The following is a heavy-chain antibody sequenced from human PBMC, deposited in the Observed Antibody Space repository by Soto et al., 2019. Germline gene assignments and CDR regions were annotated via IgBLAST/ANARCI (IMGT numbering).Heavy chain of an antibody. CDR3: ARDSTNTLHYYYYGMDV. CDR2: ISSGGSTI. CDR1: GFTFSDYY. Sequence: QVQLVESGGGLVKPGGSLRLSCAASGFTFSDYYMSWIRQAPGKGLEWVSYISSGGSTIYYADSVKGRFTISRDNAKNSLYLQMNSLRAEDTAVYYCARDSTNTLHYYYYGMDVWGQGTTVTVSS. V-gene: IGHV3-11*01. J-gene: IGHJ6*02. D-gene: IGHD2-8*01.